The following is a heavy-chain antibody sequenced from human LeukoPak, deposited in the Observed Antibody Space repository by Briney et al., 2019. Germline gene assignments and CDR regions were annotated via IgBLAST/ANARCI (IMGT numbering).Heavy chain of an antibody. CDR3: ARDLEAANTYYFDY. D-gene: IGHD6-13*01. V-gene: IGHV3-33*01. Sequence: GRSLRLSCAASGFTFSSYGMHWVRQAPGKGLEWVAVIWYDGNNKYYGDSVKGRFTISRDNSKNTVYLQVNSLRDEDTAVYYCARDLEAANTYYFDYWGQGTMVTVSS. CDR2: IWYDGNNK. CDR1: GFTFSSYG. J-gene: IGHJ4*02.